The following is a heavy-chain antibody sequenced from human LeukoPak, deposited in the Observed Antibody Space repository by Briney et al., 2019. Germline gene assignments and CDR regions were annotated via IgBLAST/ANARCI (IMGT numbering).Heavy chain of an antibody. CDR1: GYSFTTYW. J-gene: IGHJ4*02. D-gene: IGHD3-22*01. Sequence: NPGESLKISCKGSGYSFTTYWIGWVRQMPGKGLEYMGVIYPGDSDTRYSPSFQGQVTISADKSISTAYLQWSSLKASDTAMYYCARAYYYDSSGYLYYFDYWGQGTLVTVSS. CDR3: ARAYYYDSSGYLYYFDY. V-gene: IGHV5-51*01. CDR2: IYPGDSDT.